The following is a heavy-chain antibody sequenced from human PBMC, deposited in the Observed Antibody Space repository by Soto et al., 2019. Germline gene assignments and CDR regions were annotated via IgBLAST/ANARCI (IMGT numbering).Heavy chain of an antibody. CDR2: VYNSGST. J-gene: IGHJ1*01. V-gene: IGHV4-59*07. Sequence: SAPLSITCTVHLPSLARYNCSCLRHPPAKSLEWIGYVYNSGSTNYNPSLNSPVTISVDTCKGQVGLMVNAVTGADTAVYYCARRAVVAVTGCLDNWESPGG. CDR3: ARRAVVAVTGCLDNWESP. D-gene: IGHD1-20*01. CDR1: LPSLARYN.